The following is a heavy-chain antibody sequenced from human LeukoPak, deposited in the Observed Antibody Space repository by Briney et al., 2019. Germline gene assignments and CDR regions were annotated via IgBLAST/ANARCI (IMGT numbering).Heavy chain of an antibody. CDR3: TSDRVLYGLDV. CDR2: IKSDGSET. V-gene: IGHV3-74*01. Sequence: GGSPRLSCAASGFTFSNYWMHWVRQGPGKGLMWVSRIKSDGSETSSAESLEGRFTISRDNARNMLYLQMNSLRPEDTAIYYCTSDRVLYGLDVWGQGTTVTVSS. CDR1: GFTFSNYW. J-gene: IGHJ6*02.